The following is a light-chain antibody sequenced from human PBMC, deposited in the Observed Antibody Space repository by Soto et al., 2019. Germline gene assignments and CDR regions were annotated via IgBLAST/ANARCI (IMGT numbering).Light chain of an antibody. Sequence: EIVLTQSPGTLSLSPWERATLSCRASQSVSSTYLAWFQQKPGQAPRVLIYGTSSRATGIPDRFSGSGSGTEFTLTISRLEPEDFAVYYCQWYGSSPRTFGQGTKVEIK. CDR1: QSVSSTY. V-gene: IGKV3-20*01. CDR3: QWYGSSPRT. J-gene: IGKJ1*01. CDR2: GTS.